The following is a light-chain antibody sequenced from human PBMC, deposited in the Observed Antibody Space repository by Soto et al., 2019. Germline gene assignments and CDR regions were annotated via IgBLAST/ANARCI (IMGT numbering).Light chain of an antibody. Sequence: QSVLTQSPSASASLGASVKLTCTLSSGHSNYAIAWHQQQPERGPRFLMKVYSDGSHTKGDGIPDRFSGSSSGAERYLAISGLQSEDETDYYCQTWGTGVNWVFGGGTKVTVL. CDR2: VYSDGSH. V-gene: IGLV4-69*01. CDR3: QTWGTGVNWV. J-gene: IGLJ3*02. CDR1: SGHSNYA.